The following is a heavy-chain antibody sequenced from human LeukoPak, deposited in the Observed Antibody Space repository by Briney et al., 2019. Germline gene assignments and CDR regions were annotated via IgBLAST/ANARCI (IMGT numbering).Heavy chain of an antibody. CDR1: GFTFSSYA. CDR3: ARDYPHNYDKYYFDY. J-gene: IGHJ4*02. Sequence: PGGSLRLSCAASGFTFSSYAMSWVRQAPGKGLEWVSSISSSSSYIYYADSVKGRFTISRDNAKNSLYLQMNSLRAEDTAVYYCARDYPHNYDKYYFDYWGQGTLVTVSS. D-gene: IGHD3-9*01. CDR2: ISSSSSYI. V-gene: IGHV3-21*01.